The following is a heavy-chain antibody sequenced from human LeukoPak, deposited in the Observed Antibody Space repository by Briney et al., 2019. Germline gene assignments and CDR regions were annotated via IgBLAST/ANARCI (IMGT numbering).Heavy chain of an antibody. J-gene: IGHJ5*02. D-gene: IGHD6-19*01. CDR3: AKGNRQWLNLNWFDP. CDR1: GFTFDDYA. V-gene: IGHV3-9*03. Sequence: GGSLRLSCAASGFTFDDYAMHWVRQAPGKGLEWVSGISWNSGSIGYADSVKGRFTISRVNAKNSLYLQMNSLRAEDMALYYCAKGNRQWLNLNWFDPWGQGALVTVSS. CDR2: ISWNSGSI.